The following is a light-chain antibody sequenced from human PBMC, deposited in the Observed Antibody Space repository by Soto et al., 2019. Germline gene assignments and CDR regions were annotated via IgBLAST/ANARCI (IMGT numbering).Light chain of an antibody. CDR2: DVS. V-gene: IGLV2-14*03. CDR1: SSDVGGYDY. CDR3: MSYTATTLYV. J-gene: IGLJ1*01. Sequence: QSVLTQPASVSGSPGQSITISCTGTSSDVGGYDYVSWYQQHPGKAPKLIIYDVSYRPSGISNRFSGSKSGNTASLTISGLQAEDEAEYSCMSYTATTLYVFGTGTKLTVL.